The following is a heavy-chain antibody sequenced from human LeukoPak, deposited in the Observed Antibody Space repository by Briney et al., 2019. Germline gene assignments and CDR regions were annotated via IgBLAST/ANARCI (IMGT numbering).Heavy chain of an antibody. CDR2: IWYDGSNK. V-gene: IGHV3-33*01. CDR1: GFTFSSYG. Sequence: GGSLRLSCAASGFTFSSYGMHWVRQAPGKGLEWVAVIWYDGSNKYYADSVKGRFTISRDNSKNTLYLQMNSLRAEGTAVYYCARDERGYSYVDYWGQGTLVTVSS. J-gene: IGHJ4*02. CDR3: ARDERGYSYVDY. D-gene: IGHD5-18*01.